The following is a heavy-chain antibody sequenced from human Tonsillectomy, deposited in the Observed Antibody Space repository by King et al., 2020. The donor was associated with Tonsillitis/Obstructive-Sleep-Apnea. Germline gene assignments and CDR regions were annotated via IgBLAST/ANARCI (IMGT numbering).Heavy chain of an antibody. J-gene: IGHJ4*02. D-gene: IGHD1-26*01. CDR2: IGSSGITI. V-gene: IGHV3-48*03. Sequence: VQLVESGGGLVQPGGSLRLSCAAAGFTFSRYEMNWVRQPPGKGLEWVSYIGSSGITIYYADSVKGRFTISRDNAKNSLHLQMNSLRAEDTAVYYCARDLGWEFLDYWGQGTLVTVSS. CDR1: GFTFSRYE. CDR3: ARDLGWEFLDY.